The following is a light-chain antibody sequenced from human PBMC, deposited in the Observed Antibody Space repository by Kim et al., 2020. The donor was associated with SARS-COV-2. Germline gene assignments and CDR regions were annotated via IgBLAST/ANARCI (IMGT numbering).Light chain of an antibody. CDR1: QSVSSD. CDR2: GAS. Sequence: MSPGDSATLSCRASQSVSSDLAWYQHKPGQAPRLLIYGASSRATGIPATFSGSGSGTEFTLTISSLQSEDFAIYYCQQYNDLPLTFGGGTKVEIK. J-gene: IGKJ4*01. V-gene: IGKV3-15*01. CDR3: QQYNDLPLT.